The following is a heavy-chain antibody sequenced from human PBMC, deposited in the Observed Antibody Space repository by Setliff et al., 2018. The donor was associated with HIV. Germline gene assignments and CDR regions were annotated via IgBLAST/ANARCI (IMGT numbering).Heavy chain of an antibody. V-gene: IGHV3-7*01. J-gene: IGHJ3*02. CDR3: ARNTDVDSVYRPFHI. CDR1: GLTFSSYW. Sequence: GGSLRLSCAASGLTFSSYWMGWVRQAPGKGLEWVANTNEDGSEQYYADSVKGRFTIARENAKNSLYLQMNSLRAEDTAVYYCARNTDVDSVYRPFHIWGQGTMVTVSS. D-gene: IGHD1-26*01. CDR2: TNEDGSEQ.